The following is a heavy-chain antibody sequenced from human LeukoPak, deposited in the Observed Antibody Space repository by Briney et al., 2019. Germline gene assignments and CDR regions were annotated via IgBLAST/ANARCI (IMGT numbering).Heavy chain of an antibody. CDR2: ISGSGGST. CDR1: GFTFSSYA. Sequence: RPGGSLRLSCAASGFTFSSYAMSWVRQAPGKGLEWVSAISGSGGSTYYADSVMGRFTISRDNSKNTLYLQMNSLRAEDTAVYYCANSRISQLAPFDYWGQGTLVTVSS. CDR3: ANSRISQLAPFDY. D-gene: IGHD6-6*01. V-gene: IGHV3-23*01. J-gene: IGHJ4*02.